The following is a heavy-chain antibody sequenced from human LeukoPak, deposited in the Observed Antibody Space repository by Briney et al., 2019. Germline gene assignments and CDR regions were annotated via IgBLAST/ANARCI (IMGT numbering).Heavy chain of an antibody. Sequence: GGSLRLSCAASGFTFSNYGMHWVRQAPGKGLEWVTFIRSDGTTKYYADSVKGRFTISRDNSKTTLYLQMGSLRAEDTAVYYCARDRFAVVTPRLFDPWGQGTLVTVSS. CDR2: IRSDGTTK. J-gene: IGHJ5*02. CDR1: GFTFSNYG. V-gene: IGHV3-30*02. D-gene: IGHD4-23*01. CDR3: ARDRFAVVTPRLFDP.